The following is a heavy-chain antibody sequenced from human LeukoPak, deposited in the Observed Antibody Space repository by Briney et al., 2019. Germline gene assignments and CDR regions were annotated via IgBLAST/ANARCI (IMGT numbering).Heavy chain of an antibody. CDR2: ISYDGSNK. J-gene: IGHJ4*02. CDR3: AKDQATGGSFDY. V-gene: IGHV3-30*18. CDR1: GFTFSSYG. Sequence: PGGSLRLSCAASGFTFSSYGMHWVRQAPGKGLEWVAVISYDGSNKYYADSVKGRFTISRDNSKNTLYLQMNSLRAEDTAVYYCAKDQATGGSFDYWGQGTLVTVSS. D-gene: IGHD7-27*01.